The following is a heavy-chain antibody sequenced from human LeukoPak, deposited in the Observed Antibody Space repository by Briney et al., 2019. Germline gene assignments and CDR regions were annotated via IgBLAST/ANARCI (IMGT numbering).Heavy chain of an antibody. V-gene: IGHV1-2*06. Sequence: GASVKVSCKSSGYSFSGSYMHWVRQARGQGLEWMGRINPDSRGTFLAERFQGRVTMTGDTSISTAYMELSSLKSDDTAVYFCARGISGTTHSFDFWGQGTLVTVSS. D-gene: IGHD1-20*01. CDR1: GYSFSGSY. J-gene: IGHJ4*02. CDR3: ARGISGTTHSFDF. CDR2: INPDSRGT.